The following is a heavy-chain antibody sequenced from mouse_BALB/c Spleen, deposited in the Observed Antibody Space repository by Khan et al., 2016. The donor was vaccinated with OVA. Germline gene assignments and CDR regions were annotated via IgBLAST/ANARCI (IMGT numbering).Heavy chain of an antibody. D-gene: IGHD1-2*01. Sequence: EVQLQESGPGLVKPSQSLSLTRTVTGYSITSDCAWNWIRQFPGNKLEWMGYISYSGSTSYNPSLKSRISITRDTSKNQFFLQLNSVTTEDTATFYCARNYGYMDYWGPGTSVTVSS. V-gene: IGHV3-2*02. CDR2: ISYSGST. J-gene: IGHJ4*01. CDR1: GYSITSDCA. CDR3: ARNYGYMDY.